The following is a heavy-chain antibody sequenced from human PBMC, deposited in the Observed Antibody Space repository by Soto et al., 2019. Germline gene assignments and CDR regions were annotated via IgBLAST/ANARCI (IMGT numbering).Heavy chain of an antibody. CDR2: INSEGDST. D-gene: IGHD3-10*01. CDR1: GSRLNSFS. CDR3: AFVYRYFGGQVDF. J-gene: IGHJ1*01. Sequence: EVRLEESGGGLAQPGGSLRLSCAVSGSRLNSFSMHWVRQAPGKGLEWVSRINSEGDSTSCADSVLGRFTTSRDHATNALYLQMYYFGAEDTALCECAFVYRYFGGQVDFWGEGTLVTVCS. V-gene: IGHV3-74*01.